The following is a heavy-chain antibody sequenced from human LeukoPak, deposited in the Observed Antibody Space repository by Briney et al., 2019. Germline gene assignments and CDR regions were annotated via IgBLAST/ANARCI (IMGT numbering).Heavy chain of an antibody. CDR3: ARAPRAYYDILTALTPYPGGWFGP. CDR1: GGSISSGDYS. D-gene: IGHD3-9*01. V-gene: IGHV4-30-2*01. CDR2: IYHSGST. Sequence: SQTLSLTCAVSGGSISSGDYSWSWIRQPPGKGLEWIGYIYHSGSTYYNPSLKSRVTISVDRSKNQFSLKLSSVTAADTAVYYCARAPRAYYDILTALTPYPGGWFGPWGQGTLVTVSS. J-gene: IGHJ5*02.